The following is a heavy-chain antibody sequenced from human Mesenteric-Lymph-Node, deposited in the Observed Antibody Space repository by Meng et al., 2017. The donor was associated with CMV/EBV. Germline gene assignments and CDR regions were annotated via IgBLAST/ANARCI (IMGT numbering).Heavy chain of an antibody. CDR3: ARDLIAAAGPLDY. CDR2: INPNSGGT. V-gene: IGHV1-2*06. D-gene: IGHD6-13*01. J-gene: IGHJ4*02. Sequence: CKASGYTFTGYYMHWVRQAPGQGLEWMGRINPNSGGTNYAQKFQGRVTMTRDTSISTAYMELSRLRSDDTAVYYCARDLIAAAGPLDYWGQGTLVTVSS. CDR1: GYTFTGYY.